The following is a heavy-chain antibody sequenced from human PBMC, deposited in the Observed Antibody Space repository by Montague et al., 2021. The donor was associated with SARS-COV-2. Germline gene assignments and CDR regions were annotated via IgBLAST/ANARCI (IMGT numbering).Heavy chain of an antibody. CDR1: GGSIRNFY. CDR2: VFYTGST. CDR3: ASDNADDCGHLDY. V-gene: IGHV4-59*08. J-gene: IGHJ4*02. Sequence: SETLSLTCAVAGGSIRNFYWGWIRQPPGKGLEWIGYVFYTGSTNYNPSLKSRVTISIDTSKNQISLKVTSVTAADTAMYYCASDNADDCGHLDYWGQGTLVTVSS. D-gene: IGHD2-21*01.